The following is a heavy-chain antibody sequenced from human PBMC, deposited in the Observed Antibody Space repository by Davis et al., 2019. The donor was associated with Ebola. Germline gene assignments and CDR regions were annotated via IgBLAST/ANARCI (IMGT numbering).Heavy chain of an antibody. CDR1: GFTFSSYA. J-gene: IGHJ6*02. Sequence: GESLKIFCAASGFTFSSYAMHWVRQAPGKGLEWVAVISYDGSNKYYADSVKGRFTISRDNSKNTRYLQMSSRRAEDTAVYYCARDKGRFLEWLLFWGDYGMDVWGQETTVTVSS. D-gene: IGHD3-3*01. CDR3: ARDKGRFLEWLLFWGDYGMDV. CDR2: ISYDGSNK. V-gene: IGHV3-30-3*01.